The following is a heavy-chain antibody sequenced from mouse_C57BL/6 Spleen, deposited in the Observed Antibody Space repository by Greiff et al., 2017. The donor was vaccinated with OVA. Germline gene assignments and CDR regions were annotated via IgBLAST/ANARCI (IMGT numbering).Heavy chain of an antibody. V-gene: IGHV1-7*01. J-gene: IGHJ4*01. CDR3: ARCRDGDARDY. Sequence: VQLQQSGAELAKPGASVKLSCKASGYTFTSYWMHWVKQRPGQGLEWIGYINPSSGYTKYNQKFKDKATLTADKSSCTAYMQLSSLTYEDSAVYYCARCRDGDARDYWGQGTSVTVSS. CDR1: GYTFTSYW. D-gene: IGHD3-3*01. CDR2: INPSSGYT.